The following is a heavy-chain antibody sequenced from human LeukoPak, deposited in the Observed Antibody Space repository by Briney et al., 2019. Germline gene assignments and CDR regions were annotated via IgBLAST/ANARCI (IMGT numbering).Heavy chain of an antibody. CDR1: GFTFSSYA. J-gene: IGHJ4*02. Sequence: GSLRLSCAASGFTFSSYAMSWVRQAPGKGLEWVSAISGSGGSTYYADSVKGRFTISRDNSKNTLYLQMNSLRAEDTAVYYCARYNWNYGAYYFDYWGQGTLVTVSS. CDR3: ARYNWNYGAYYFDY. CDR2: ISGSGGST. V-gene: IGHV3-23*01. D-gene: IGHD1-7*01.